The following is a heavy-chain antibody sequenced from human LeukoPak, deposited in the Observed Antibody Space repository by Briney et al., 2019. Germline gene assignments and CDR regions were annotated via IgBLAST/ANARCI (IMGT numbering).Heavy chain of an antibody. CDR1: GYTFTGYH. D-gene: IGHD3-3*01. V-gene: IGHV1-2*02. Sequence: GASVKVSCKASGYTFTGYHLHWVRQAPGQGLEWMAWINPNSGGTDSAQKFQGRVTMTRDTSISTAYMELSSLRSDDTAVYYCARDRYDFWSGYYAFDIWGQGTMVTVSS. J-gene: IGHJ3*02. CDR2: INPNSGGT. CDR3: ARDRYDFWSGYYAFDI.